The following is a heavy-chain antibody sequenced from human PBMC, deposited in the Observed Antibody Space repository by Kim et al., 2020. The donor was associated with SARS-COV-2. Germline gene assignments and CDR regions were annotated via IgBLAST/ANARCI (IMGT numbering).Heavy chain of an antibody. CDR2: INPNSGGT. Sequence: ASVKVSCKASGYTFTGYYMHWVRQAPGQGLEWMGRINPNSGGTNYAQKFQGRVTMTRDTSISTAYMGLSRLRSDDTAVYYCARRLPIGYCSGGSCNAGGGSDYWGQGTLVTVSS. CDR3: ARRLPIGYCSGGSCNAGGGSDY. CDR1: GYTFTGYY. D-gene: IGHD2-15*01. J-gene: IGHJ4*02. V-gene: IGHV1-2*06.